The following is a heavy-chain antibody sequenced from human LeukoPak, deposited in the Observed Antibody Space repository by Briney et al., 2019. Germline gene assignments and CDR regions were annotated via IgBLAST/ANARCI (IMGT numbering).Heavy chain of an antibody. Sequence: SETLSLTCTVSGGSISSYYWSWIRQPPGKGLEWIGYIYYSGSTNYNPSLKSRVTISVDTSKNQFSLKLSSVTAADTAVYYCARHGYDSCGYYGGRAFDIWGQGTMVTVSS. D-gene: IGHD3-22*01. CDR3: ARHGYDSCGYYGGRAFDI. CDR2: IYYSGST. J-gene: IGHJ3*02. V-gene: IGHV4-59*08. CDR1: GGSISSYY.